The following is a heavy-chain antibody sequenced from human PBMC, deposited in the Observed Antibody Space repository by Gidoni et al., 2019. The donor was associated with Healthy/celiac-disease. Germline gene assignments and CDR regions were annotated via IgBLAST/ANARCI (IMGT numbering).Heavy chain of an antibody. CDR1: GFTCSSYE. J-gene: IGHJ4*02. CDR2: ISSSGRPI. D-gene: IGHD3-3*01. CDR3: GRDAEWSHFDY. Sequence: EVQLVDSGRGLVQPGGSLRLSCAASGFTCSSYEMNWVRQAPGKGLGWVSYISSSGRPIYYADSVKGRFTLSRDNAKNSLYLQMNSLRDDDTAVYYCGRDAEWSHFDYWGQGTLVTVSS. V-gene: IGHV3-48*03.